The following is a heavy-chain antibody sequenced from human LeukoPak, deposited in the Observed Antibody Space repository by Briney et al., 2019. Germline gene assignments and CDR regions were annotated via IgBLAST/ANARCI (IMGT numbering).Heavy chain of an antibody. D-gene: IGHD6-13*01. Sequence: GASVKVSCKASGYTFTSYGISWVRHAPGQGLERMGWISAYTGNTNYAQKLQGRVTVTTDTSTTTAYMELRNLTSDDTAVYYCARDKSSSWLSNGYWGQGTLVIVSS. CDR3: ARDKSSSWLSNGY. J-gene: IGHJ4*02. CDR1: GYTFTSYG. V-gene: IGHV1-18*01. CDR2: ISAYTGNT.